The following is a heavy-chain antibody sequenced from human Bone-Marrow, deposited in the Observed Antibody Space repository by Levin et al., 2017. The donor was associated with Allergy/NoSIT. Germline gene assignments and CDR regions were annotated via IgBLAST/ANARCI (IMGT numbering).Heavy chain of an antibody. J-gene: IGHJ3*02. CDR1: RFTFSSYS. CDR2: ISGSGATT. V-gene: IGHV3-23*01. Sequence: GESLKISCAASRFTFSSYSMNWVRQAPGKGLEWVAGISGSGATTYYADSVKGRFTVSRDNSKNTLYLQMSSLIPDDTALYYCASVGTIMRGTRGPFDIWGQGTLVTVSS. D-gene: IGHD3-16*01. CDR3: ASVGTIMRGTRGPFDI.